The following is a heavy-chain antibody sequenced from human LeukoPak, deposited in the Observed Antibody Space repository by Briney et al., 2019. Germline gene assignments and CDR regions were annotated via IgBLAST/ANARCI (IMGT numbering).Heavy chain of an antibody. V-gene: IGHV3-30*02. J-gene: IGHJ4*02. CDR2: IPYDGSDK. Sequence: GGSLRLSCAASGFPFSSYGMHWVRQAPGKGLEWVAFIPYDGSDKFYADSVKGRFTISRDNSKNTLYLQMNSLRAEDTAVYYCAAMTSVTTGDYWGQGTLVTVSS. CDR1: GFPFSSYG. CDR3: AAMTSVTTGDY. D-gene: IGHD4-11*01.